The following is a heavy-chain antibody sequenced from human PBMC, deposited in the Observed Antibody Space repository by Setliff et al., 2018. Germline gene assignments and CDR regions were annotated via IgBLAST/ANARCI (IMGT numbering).Heavy chain of an antibody. V-gene: IGHV3-15*01. CDR2: IKSKTDGGIT. Sequence: GALRLSCAASGFTFSDSWMGWVRQAPGKGLGWVGRIKSKTDGGITDYAAPVKGRFTISRDDSRNTVYLQMSSLKSEDTALYFCATGPRDNRNFLNWLGSWGQGTLVTVSS. J-gene: IGHJ5*01. D-gene: IGHD3-3*01. CDR1: GFTFSDSW. CDR3: ATGPRDNRNFLNWLGS.